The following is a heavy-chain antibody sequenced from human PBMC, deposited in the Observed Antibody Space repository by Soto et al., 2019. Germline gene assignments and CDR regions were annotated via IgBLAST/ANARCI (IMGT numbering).Heavy chain of an antibody. CDR1: GGTXSXYA. V-gene: IGHV1-69*01. CDR3: ARELYYYYYGMDV. CDR2: IIPIFGTA. Sequence: QVQLVQSGAEVKKPGSSVKVSCKASGGTXSXYAISWVRXXXXXXXXXTGGIIPIFGTANYAQKFQGRVTITADESTSTAYMELSSLRSEDTAVYYCARELYYYYYGMDVWGQGTTVTVSS. J-gene: IGHJ6*02.